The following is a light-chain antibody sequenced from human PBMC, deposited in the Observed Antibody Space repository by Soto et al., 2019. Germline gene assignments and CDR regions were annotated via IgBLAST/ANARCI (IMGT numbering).Light chain of an antibody. V-gene: IGKV3-11*01. Sequence: EIVLTQSPATLSLSPGERATLSCRASQSVSSYLAWYQQKPGQAPRLLIYDASNRATGIRASFSGSGSGTDFTLTISSLEPEDFAGYYCQQRSNWPLTFGGGTKVEIK. J-gene: IGKJ4*01. CDR3: QQRSNWPLT. CDR2: DAS. CDR1: QSVSSY.